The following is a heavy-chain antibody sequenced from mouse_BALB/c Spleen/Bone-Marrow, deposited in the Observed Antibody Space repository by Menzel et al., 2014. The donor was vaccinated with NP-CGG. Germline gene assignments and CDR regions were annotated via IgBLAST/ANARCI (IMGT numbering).Heavy chain of an antibody. J-gene: IGHJ3*01. CDR1: GFTFSSYY. Sequence: EVKVVESGGGLVKLGGSLRLSCAASGFTFSSYYMSWVRQTPEKRLVLVAAINTNGGSTYYPDTVKGRVTISRDNAKNTLCLQMSSLKSEDTALYYCARLYDGYSVFVYWGQGTLVSVSA. CDR3: ARLYDGYSVFVY. V-gene: IGHV5-6-2*01. D-gene: IGHD2-3*01. CDR2: INTNGGST.